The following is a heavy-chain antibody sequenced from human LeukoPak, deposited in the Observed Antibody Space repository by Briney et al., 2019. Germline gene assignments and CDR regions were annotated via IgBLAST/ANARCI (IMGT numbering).Heavy chain of an antibody. CDR3: ARRYCTGGTCYFFDY. CDR2: ICYSGNI. Sequence: PGGSLRLSCAASGFTVSSNCMGWVRQAPGEGLEWVSLICYSGNIYYTDSVKGRFTISRDDSKNTVFLQMNSLRGEDTAVYYCARRYCTGGTCYFFDYWGQGTLVTVPS. D-gene: IGHD2-15*01. CDR1: GFTVSSNC. V-gene: IGHV3-53*01. J-gene: IGHJ4*02.